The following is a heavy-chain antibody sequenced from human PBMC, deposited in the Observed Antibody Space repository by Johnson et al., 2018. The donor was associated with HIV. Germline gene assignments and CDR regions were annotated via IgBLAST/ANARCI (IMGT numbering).Heavy chain of an antibody. CDR2: IRSKANSYAT. CDR1: GFTFSGSA. V-gene: IGHV3-73*02. J-gene: IGHJ3*02. D-gene: IGHD5-18*01. CDR3: TRRSSLGYPRAFDI. Sequence: VQLVESGGGLVQPGGSLKLSCAASGFTFSGSAMHWVRQASGKGLEWVGRIRSKANSYATAYAASVNGRFTISRDDSKNTAYLQMNSLKTEDTAVYYCTRRSSLGYPRAFDIWGQVTMVTVSS.